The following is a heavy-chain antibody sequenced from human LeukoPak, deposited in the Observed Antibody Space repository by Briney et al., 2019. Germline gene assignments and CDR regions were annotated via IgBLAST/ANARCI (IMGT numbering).Heavy chain of an antibody. CDR1: GFDFSTYA. V-gene: IGHV3-21*01. D-gene: IGHD2-2*01. Sequence: GGSLRLSCAASGFDFSTYAINWVRQAPGKGLEWVSSISHSSDYIYYADSVKGRFTISRDNAKNSLYLQMNSLRAEDTAVYYCARDRCSSTSCYHDAFDIWGQGTMVTVSS. CDR3: ARDRCSSTSCYHDAFDI. J-gene: IGHJ3*02. CDR2: ISHSSDYI.